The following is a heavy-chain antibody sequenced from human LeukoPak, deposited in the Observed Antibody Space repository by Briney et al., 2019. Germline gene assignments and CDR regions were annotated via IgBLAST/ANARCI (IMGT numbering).Heavy chain of an antibody. Sequence: SLKVSCKASGGTFSRFTISWVRHAPGEGLEWMGGIIPIFGAANSAQTFRGGVTITPEESTSTPYMGMGSVRSEDTAVYYCARGGRTASFDYWGQGTLVTVSS. CDR3: ARGGRTASFDY. V-gene: IGHV1-69*13. CDR2: IIPIFGAA. D-gene: IGHD1/OR15-1a*01. J-gene: IGHJ4*02. CDR1: GGTFSRFT.